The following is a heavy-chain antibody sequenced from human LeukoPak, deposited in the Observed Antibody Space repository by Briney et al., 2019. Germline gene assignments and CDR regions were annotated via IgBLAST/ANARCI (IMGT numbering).Heavy chain of an antibody. D-gene: IGHD2-8*02. Sequence: ASVKVSCKASGYTFTDYYMHWVRQAPGRGLEWMGWINPNSGGTNYAQKFQGRVTMSRDTSTSAAYMELSRLRSDDTAVYYCARAAVVTGSTETFDPWGQGTLVTVSS. CDR2: INPNSGGT. V-gene: IGHV1-2*02. J-gene: IGHJ5*02. CDR1: GYTFTDYY. CDR3: ARAAVVTGSTETFDP.